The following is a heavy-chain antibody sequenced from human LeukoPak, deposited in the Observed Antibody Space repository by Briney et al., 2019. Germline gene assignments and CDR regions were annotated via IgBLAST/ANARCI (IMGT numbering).Heavy chain of an antibody. D-gene: IGHD6-13*01. CDR3: ASSVAAGHYYYYGMDV. V-gene: IGHV3-30*04. CDR1: GFTFSSYA. CDR2: ISYDGSNK. Sequence: GGSLRLSCVVSGFTFSSYAMHWVRQAPGKGLEWVAVISYDGSNKYHADSVKGRFTISRDNSKNTLYLQMNSLRAEDTAVYCCASSVAAGHYYYYGMDVWGKGTTVTVSS. J-gene: IGHJ6*04.